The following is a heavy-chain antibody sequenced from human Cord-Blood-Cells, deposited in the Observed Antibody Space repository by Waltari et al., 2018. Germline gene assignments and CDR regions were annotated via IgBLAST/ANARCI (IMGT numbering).Heavy chain of an antibody. D-gene: IGHD1-26*01. Sequence: QVQLVQSGAEVKKPGASVKVCCKASGHTFTSYYMHWVRQVPGQGLEWMGIINASGGSTSYAQKFQVRVTMARDTSTSTVYMELSSLRSEDTAVYYCARDLGSGSYFDYWGQGTLVTVSS. CDR2: INASGGST. CDR1: GHTFTSYY. CDR3: ARDLGSGSYFDY. J-gene: IGHJ4*02. V-gene: IGHV1-46*01.